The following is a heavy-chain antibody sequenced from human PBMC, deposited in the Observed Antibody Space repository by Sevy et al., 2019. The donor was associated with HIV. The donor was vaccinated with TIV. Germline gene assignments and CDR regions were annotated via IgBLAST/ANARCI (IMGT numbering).Heavy chain of an antibody. V-gene: IGHV4-61*02. CDR1: GGSISSGTYY. CDR3: ARYYYGSGKYYIDY. D-gene: IGHD3-10*01. Sequence: SETLSLTCTVSGGSISSGTYYWTWIRQPAGKGLEWIGRTYTSGITNYNPSLKSRVTISLDTSKNQFSLNLSSVTAADSAVYYCARYYYGSGKYYIDYWGQGTLVTVSS. CDR2: TYTSGIT. J-gene: IGHJ4*02.